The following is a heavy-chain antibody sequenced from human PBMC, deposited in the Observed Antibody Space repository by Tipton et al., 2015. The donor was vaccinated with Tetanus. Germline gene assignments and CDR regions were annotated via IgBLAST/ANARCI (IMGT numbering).Heavy chain of an antibody. CDR1: GHSFTKYW. CDR3: AKGDPGNFDS. J-gene: IGHJ4*02. Sequence: QLVQSGAEVKKPGESLKISCKGSGHSFTKYWIAWVRQMPGKGLEWMGLIYPGDSDTKISPSFRGQVTFSVDKSITTAYLQWSSLKASDTAIYYCAKGDPGNFDSWGQGTQVIVSS. D-gene: IGHD3-9*01. CDR2: IYPGDSDT. V-gene: IGHV5-51*01.